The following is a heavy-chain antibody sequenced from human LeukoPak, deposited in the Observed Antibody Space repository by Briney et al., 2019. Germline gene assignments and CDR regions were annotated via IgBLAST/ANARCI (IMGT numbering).Heavy chain of an antibody. Sequence: ASVKVSCKASGYTFTSYGISWVRQAPGQGHEWMGWISACNGNSNCAKKFQGRVTMSSDTSTSTAYMELRSLRSDDTAVYYCARYFDSSGYYLLDYYYGMDVWGQGTTVTVSS. D-gene: IGHD3-22*01. J-gene: IGHJ6*02. CDR2: ISACNGNS. CDR1: GYTFTSYG. V-gene: IGHV1-18*01. CDR3: ARYFDSSGYYLLDYYYGMDV.